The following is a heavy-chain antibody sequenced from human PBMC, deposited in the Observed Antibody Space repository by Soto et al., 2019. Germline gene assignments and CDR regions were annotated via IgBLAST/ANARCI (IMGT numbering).Heavy chain of an antibody. CDR3: ARERKFDFWRKGLDV. CDR2: MDPNSGST. V-gene: IGHV1-8*01. CDR1: GYTFTSYD. D-gene: IGHD3-3*01. J-gene: IGHJ6*02. Sequence: QAQLVQSGAEVKKPGASVKVSCKASGYTFTSYDINWVRQAPGQGLEWLGWMDPNSGSTGYAQNFHVRVTMTRNISINTAHMELSSLRSEDTAVYYCARERKFDFWRKGLDVCGQGTTVTVSS.